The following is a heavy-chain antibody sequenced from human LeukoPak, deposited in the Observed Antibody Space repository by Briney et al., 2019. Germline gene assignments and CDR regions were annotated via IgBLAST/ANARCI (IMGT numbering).Heavy chain of an antibody. J-gene: IGHJ6*02. D-gene: IGHD3-16*01. Sequence: HPGGSLRLSCAASGFTFDDYAMHWVRQAPGKGLEWVSGISWNSGSIGYADSVKGRFTISRDNAKNSLYLQMNSLRAEDTALYYCAKDTGIMFYYGMDVWGQGTTVTVSS. CDR2: ISWNSGSI. V-gene: IGHV3-9*01. CDR1: GFTFDDYA. CDR3: AKDTGIMFYYGMDV.